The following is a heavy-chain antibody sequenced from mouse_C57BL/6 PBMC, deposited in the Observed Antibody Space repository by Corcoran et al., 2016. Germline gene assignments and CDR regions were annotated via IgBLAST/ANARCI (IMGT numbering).Heavy chain of an antibody. CDR1: GYTFTTYG. J-gene: IGHJ1*03. V-gene: IGHV9-3*01. CDR3: VRDSNWYFDV. CDR2: INTYSGVP. Sequence: QIQLVQSGPELKKPGGTVKISCKASGYTFTTYGMSWVKQAPGKDLKWMGWINTYSGVPTYADDFKGRFAFSLETSASTAYLQINNLKNEDTATYFCVRDSNWYFDVWGTGTTVTVSS.